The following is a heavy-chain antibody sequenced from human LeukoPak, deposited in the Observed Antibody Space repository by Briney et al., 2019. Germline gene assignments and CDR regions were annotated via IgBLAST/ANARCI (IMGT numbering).Heavy chain of an antibody. CDR3: AKDLEKWEPGYYFDY. CDR2: IRYDGSNK. V-gene: IGHV3-30*02. D-gene: IGHD1-14*01. Sequence: GGSLRLSCAASGFTFSSYGMHWVRQAPGKGLEWVAFIRYDGSNKYYADSVKGRFTISRDNSKNTLYLQMNSLRAEDTAVYYCAKDLEKWEPGYYFDYWGQGTPVTVSS. J-gene: IGHJ4*02. CDR1: GFTFSSYG.